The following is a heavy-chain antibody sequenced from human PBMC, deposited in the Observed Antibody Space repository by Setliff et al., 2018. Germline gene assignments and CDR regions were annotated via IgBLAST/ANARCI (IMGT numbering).Heavy chain of an antibody. J-gene: IGHJ4*02. D-gene: IGHD3-16*01. CDR2: INHSGST. CDR1: GGSFSNYY. CDR3: VRDYGPNDH. Sequence: SETLSLTCSVYGGSFSNYYWSWIRQPPGKGLEWIGEINHSGSTNYNPSLRSRVTISVDTSKNQFSLRLTSVTAADTAVYYCVRDYGPNDHWGQGTLVTVSS. V-gene: IGHV4-34*01.